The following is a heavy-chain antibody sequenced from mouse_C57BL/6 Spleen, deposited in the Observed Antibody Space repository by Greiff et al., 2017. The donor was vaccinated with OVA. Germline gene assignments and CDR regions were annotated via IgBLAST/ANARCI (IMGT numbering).Heavy chain of an antibody. Sequence: QVHVKQPGAELVRPGSSVKLSCKASGYTFTSYWMHWVKQRPIQGLEWIGNIDPSDSETHYNQKFKDKATLTVDKSSSTAYMQLSSLTSEDSAVYYCARWDYWFAYWGQGTLVTVSA. CDR3: ARWDYWFAY. D-gene: IGHD2-4*01. V-gene: IGHV1-52*01. CDR1: GYTFTSYW. J-gene: IGHJ3*01. CDR2: IDPSDSET.